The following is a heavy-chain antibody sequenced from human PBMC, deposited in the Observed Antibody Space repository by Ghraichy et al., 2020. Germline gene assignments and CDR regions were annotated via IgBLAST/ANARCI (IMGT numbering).Heavy chain of an antibody. CDR2: ITSSSRTI. Sequence: GGSLRLSCVGSGFTLSSYSMNWVRQSPGKGLEWVSYITSSSRTISYADSVKGRFTISRDNAQNSLFLQMNSLRDEDTAVYYCARGSTVVRFFYYNGMDVCGQGTTVTVSS. CDR3: ARGSTVVRFFYYNGMDV. CDR1: GFTLSSYS. V-gene: IGHV3-48*02. J-gene: IGHJ6*02. D-gene: IGHD4-23*01.